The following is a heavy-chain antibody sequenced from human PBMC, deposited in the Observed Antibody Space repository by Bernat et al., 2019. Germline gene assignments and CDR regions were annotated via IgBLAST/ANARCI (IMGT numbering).Heavy chain of an antibody. CDR3: ARSRRELRYYYDSSGYPMNLYFDD. Sequence: QVQLQQWGAGLLMPSDILSLTCAVYGGSFSGFYWSWICQPPGKGLECTGEINHSGSTTYNPSPKSRVTISVDTSKNPFALKLCTVTAANTAVYYCARSRRELRYYYDSSGYPMNLYFDDWGQGTLVTVSS. J-gene: IGHJ4*02. D-gene: IGHD3-22*01. V-gene: IGHV4-34*01. CDR2: INHSGST. CDR1: GGSFSGFY.